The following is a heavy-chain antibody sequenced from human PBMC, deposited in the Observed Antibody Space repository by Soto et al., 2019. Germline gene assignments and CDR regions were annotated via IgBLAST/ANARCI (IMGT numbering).Heavy chain of an antibody. CDR3: ARHRDGRMKAFDI. J-gene: IGHJ3*02. V-gene: IGHV4-59*08. CDR2: IYYSGRT. Sequence: PSETLSLTCTVSGGSISTHYWSWIRQPPGKGLEWIGYIYYSGRTNYNPSLKSRVTISIDTSKNQFSLNLSSVTAADTAVYYCARHRDGRMKAFDIRGQGTMVTVSS. D-gene: IGHD2-21*02. CDR1: GGSISTHY.